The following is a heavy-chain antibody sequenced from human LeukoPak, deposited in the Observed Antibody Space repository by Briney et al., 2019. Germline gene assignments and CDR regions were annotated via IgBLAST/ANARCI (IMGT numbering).Heavy chain of an antibody. Sequence: PETLSLTCTVSGASIRNYYWSWIRQSPGNGLERTGYIYYSGSTNYNPSLESRVATSVDTSKNQFSLRLSSVTAADTAIYYCARRYSSSWYVGFFDPWGQGTLATVSS. J-gene: IGHJ5*02. CDR3: ARRYSSSWYVGFFDP. D-gene: IGHD6-13*01. V-gene: IGHV4-59*08. CDR2: IYYSGST. CDR1: GASIRNYY.